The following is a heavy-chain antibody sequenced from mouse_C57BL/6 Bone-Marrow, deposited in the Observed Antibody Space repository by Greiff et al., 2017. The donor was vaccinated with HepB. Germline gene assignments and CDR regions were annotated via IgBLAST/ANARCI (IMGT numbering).Heavy chain of an antibody. CDR2: IYPRSGNT. D-gene: IGHD2-12*01. CDR1: GYTFTSYG. Sequence: QVQLKESGAELARPGASVKLSCKASGYTFTSYGISWVKQRTGQGLEWIGEIYPRSGNTYYNEKFKGKATLTADKSSSTAYMELRSLTSEDSAVYFCAMYTYYTSSYAMDYWGQGTSVTASS. J-gene: IGHJ4*01. CDR3: AMYTYYTSSYAMDY. V-gene: IGHV1-81*01.